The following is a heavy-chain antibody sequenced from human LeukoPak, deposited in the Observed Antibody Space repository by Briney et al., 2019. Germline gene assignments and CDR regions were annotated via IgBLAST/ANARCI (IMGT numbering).Heavy chain of an antibody. CDR1: GFTFSSYW. Sequence: PGGSLRLSCAASGFTFSSYWMDWVRQVQGQGLVWVSHIDGDGRITNYGDSVKGRFTISRDNAKNILYLQMNSLRAEDTAVYYCIASTITTRDFWGQGTLVTVSS. V-gene: IGHV3-74*01. CDR3: IASTITTRDF. D-gene: IGHD5/OR15-5a*01. J-gene: IGHJ4*02. CDR2: IDGDGRIT.